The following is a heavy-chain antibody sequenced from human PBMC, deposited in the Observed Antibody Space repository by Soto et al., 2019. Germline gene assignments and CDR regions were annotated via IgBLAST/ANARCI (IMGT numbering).Heavy chain of an antibody. D-gene: IGHD5-12*01. J-gene: IGHJ5*02. CDR2: FDPEDGET. CDR3: ATRNDTVTTIKAFDP. Sequence: ASVKVSCKVSGYTLTELSMHWLRQAPGKGLEWMGGFDPEDGETIYAQKFQGRVTMTEDTSTDTAYMQLSSLRSEDTAVYYCATRNDTVTTIKAFDPWGQGTLVTVSS. CDR1: GYTLTELS. V-gene: IGHV1-24*01.